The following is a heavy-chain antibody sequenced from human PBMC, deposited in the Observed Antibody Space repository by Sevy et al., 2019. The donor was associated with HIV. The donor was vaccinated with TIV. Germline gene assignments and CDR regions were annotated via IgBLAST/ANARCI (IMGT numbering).Heavy chain of an antibody. D-gene: IGHD6-13*01. V-gene: IGHV3-7*03. CDR3: ARELGDPYFDY. CDR2: IKQDGSEK. J-gene: IGHJ4*02. CDR1: GFTFSSYW. Sequence: GGSLRLSCAASGFTFSSYWMSWVRQAPGKGLEWVANIKQDGSEKYYVDSVKGRFTSTRDNAKNLLYLQMNSLRAEDTAVYYCARELGDPYFDYWGQGTLVTVSS.